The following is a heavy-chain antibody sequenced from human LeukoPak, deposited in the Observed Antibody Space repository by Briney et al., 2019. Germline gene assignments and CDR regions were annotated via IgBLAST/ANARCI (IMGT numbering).Heavy chain of an antibody. CDR1: GYTFTSYD. CDR3: ARGFGSGGLLGEPEYNFGY. Sequence: ASVKVSCKASGYTFTSYDINWVRQATGQGLEWMGWMNPNSGNTGYAQKFRGRVTMTRNTSISTAYMELSSLRSEDTAVYYCARGFGSGGLLGEPEYNFGYWGQGTLVTVSS. V-gene: IGHV1-8*01. CDR2: MNPNSGNT. J-gene: IGHJ4*02. D-gene: IGHD3-16*01.